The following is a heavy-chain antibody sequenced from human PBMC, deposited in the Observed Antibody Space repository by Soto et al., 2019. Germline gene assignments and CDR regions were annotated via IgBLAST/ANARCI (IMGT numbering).Heavy chain of an antibody. J-gene: IGHJ4*02. CDR3: AREWEHLDH. D-gene: IGHD1-26*01. CDR2: ISYDATYE. V-gene: IGHV3-30*03. Sequence: QVQMVESGGGVVQPGRSLRLSCAASGFAFSGYGMHWVRQAPGKGLEWVAVISYDATYEHYADSVKGRFTISRDKLKNTLYLQMNSLTVADTAVYYGAREWEHLDHWGQGTLVTVSS. CDR1: GFAFSGYG.